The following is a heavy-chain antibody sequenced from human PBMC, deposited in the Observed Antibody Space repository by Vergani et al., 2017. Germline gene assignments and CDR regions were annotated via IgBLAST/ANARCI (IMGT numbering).Heavy chain of an antibody. D-gene: IGHD6-6*01. CDR3: ARTPQEYSSSFFPFYYYYGMDV. CDR2: ISSSGSTI. V-gene: IGHV3-48*03. CDR1: GFTFSSYE. Sequence: EVQLVESGGGLVQPGGSLRLSCAASGFTFSSYEMNWVRQAPGKGLEWVSYISSSGSTIYYADSVKGRFTISRDNAKNSLYLQMNSLRAEDTAVYYCARTPQEYSSSFFPFYYYYGMDVWGQGTTVTVSS. J-gene: IGHJ6*02.